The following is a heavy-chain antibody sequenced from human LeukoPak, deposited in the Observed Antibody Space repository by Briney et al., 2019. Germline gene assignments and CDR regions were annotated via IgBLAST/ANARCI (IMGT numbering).Heavy chain of an antibody. CDR3: ARGPPRGKYYYMDV. CDR1: GFTFSSFD. V-gene: IGHV3-13*01. CDR2: IGTASDT. D-gene: IGHD1-1*01. Sequence: GGSLRLSCAASGFTFSSFDMHWVRQPTGQGLEWVSTIGTASDTYYPGSVEGRFTLSRDNAKNTLYLQMNSLTAGDTAVYYCARGPPRGKYYYMDVWGKGTTVTVSS. J-gene: IGHJ6*03.